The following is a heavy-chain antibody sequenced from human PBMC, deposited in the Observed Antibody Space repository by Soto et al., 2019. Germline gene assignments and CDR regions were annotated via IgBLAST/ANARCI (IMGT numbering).Heavy chain of an antibody. Sequence: GGSLRLSCAASGFTFSSYWVSWVRQAPGKGLEWVANIKQDGSEKYYVDSVKGRFTISRDNAKNSLHLQMNSLRAEDTAVYYCARDGALMGRGVRGYYYYGMDVWGQGTTVTVSS. CDR2: IKQDGSEK. V-gene: IGHV3-7*03. J-gene: IGHJ6*02. CDR1: GFTFSSYW. D-gene: IGHD3-10*01. CDR3: ARDGALMGRGVRGYYYYGMDV.